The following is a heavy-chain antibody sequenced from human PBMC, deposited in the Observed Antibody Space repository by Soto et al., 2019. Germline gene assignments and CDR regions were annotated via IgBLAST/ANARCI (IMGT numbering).Heavy chain of an antibody. D-gene: IGHD2-21*02. CDR1: GFTFSSYA. V-gene: IGHV3-30-3*01. J-gene: IGHJ5*02. CDR2: ISYDGSNK. Sequence: QVQLVESGGGVVQPGRSLRLSCAASGFTFSSYAMHWVRQAPGKGLEWVAVISYDGSNKYYADSVKGRFTISRDNSKHTLYLQMNSLRAEDTAVYYCARASLVTADKPSWFDPWGQGTLVTVSS. CDR3: ARASLVTADKPSWFDP.